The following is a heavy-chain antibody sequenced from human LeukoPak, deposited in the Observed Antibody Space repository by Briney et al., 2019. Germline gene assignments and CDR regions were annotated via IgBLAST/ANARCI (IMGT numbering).Heavy chain of an antibody. D-gene: IGHD2-15*01. J-gene: IGHJ4*02. V-gene: IGHV4-4*07. CDR1: GGSISSYF. Sequence: SETLSLTCSVSGGSISSYFWSWIRQPAGKGLEWIGRIYSSGNTNYNPSLKSRVTMSVDTSKNQFSLKLSSVTAADTAVYFCASLVAAKLPYFWGQGTLVTVSS. CDR2: IYSSGNT. CDR3: ASLVAAKLPYF.